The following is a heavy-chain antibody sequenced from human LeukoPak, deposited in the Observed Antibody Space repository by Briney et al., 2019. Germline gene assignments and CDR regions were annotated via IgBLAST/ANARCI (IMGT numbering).Heavy chain of an antibody. CDR1: GGSFSGYY. CDR3: ARATYYYGSGSYYPPMRYFDY. V-gene: IGHV4-34*01. Sequence: SETPSLTCAVYGGSFSGYYWSWIRQPPGKGLEWIGEINHSGSTNYNPSLKSRVTISVDTSKNQFSLKLSSVTAADTAVYYCARATYYYGSGSYYPPMRYFDYWGQGTLVTVSS. D-gene: IGHD3-10*01. J-gene: IGHJ4*02. CDR2: INHSGST.